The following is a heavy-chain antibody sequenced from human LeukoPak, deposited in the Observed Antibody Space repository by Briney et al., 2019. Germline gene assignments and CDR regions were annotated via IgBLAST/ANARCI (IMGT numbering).Heavy chain of an antibody. CDR1: GGSFSGYY. CDR3: ARGLGEVDY. J-gene: IGHJ4*02. CDR2: INHGGRT. V-gene: IGHV4-34*01. Sequence: SETLSLTCAVYGGSFSGYYWTWIRQPPGKGLEWIGEINHGGRTNYNPSLESRVTMSVDTSKNQFSLNLSSVTAADTAVYYCARGLGEVDYSGQGTLVTVSS.